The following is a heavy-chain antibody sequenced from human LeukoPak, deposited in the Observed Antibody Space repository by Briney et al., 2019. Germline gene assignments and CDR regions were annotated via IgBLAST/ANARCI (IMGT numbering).Heavy chain of an antibody. Sequence: PSETLSLTCTVSGGSISSSSYYWGWIRQPPGKGLEWIGSIYYSGSTYYNPSLKSRVTISVDTSKNQFSLKLSSVTAADTAVYYCAVGGRVADYWGQGTLVIVSS. J-gene: IGHJ4*02. CDR3: AVGGRVADY. CDR2: IYYSGST. CDR1: GGSISSSSYY. D-gene: IGHD6-25*01. V-gene: IGHV4-39*01.